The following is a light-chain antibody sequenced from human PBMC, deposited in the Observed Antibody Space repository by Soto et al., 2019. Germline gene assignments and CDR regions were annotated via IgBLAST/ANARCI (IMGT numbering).Light chain of an antibody. V-gene: IGKV1-5*01. Sequence: DIPMTQSPSTLSASVGDRVTIACRASQSVYRWLAWYQKKPGKAPKLLIYDASNLQSGVPSRFSGSGSATEFTLSISSLQPDDFATYYCQEYNSGWRFGQGTKVEIK. CDR1: QSVYRW. J-gene: IGKJ1*01. CDR2: DAS. CDR3: QEYNSGWR.